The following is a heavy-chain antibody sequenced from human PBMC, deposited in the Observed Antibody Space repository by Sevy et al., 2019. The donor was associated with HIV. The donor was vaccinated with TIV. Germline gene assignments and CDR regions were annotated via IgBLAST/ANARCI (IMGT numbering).Heavy chain of an antibody. Sequence: GGSLRLSCTASGFTFRNAWMTWVRQVPGKGLEWVSGLIENGVDTYYSDSVRGRFTISRDNSKNTLYLQMNSLRAEDTAIYYCVKDYMFAADWAPDSWGQGTLVTVSS. D-gene: IGHD3-10*02. J-gene: IGHJ4*02. CDR3: VKDYMFAADWAPDS. CDR1: GFTFRNAW. V-gene: IGHV3-23*01. CDR2: LIENGVDT.